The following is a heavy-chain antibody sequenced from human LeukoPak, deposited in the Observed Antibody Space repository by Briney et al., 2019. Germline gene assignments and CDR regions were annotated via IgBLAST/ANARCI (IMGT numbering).Heavy chain of an antibody. D-gene: IGHD3-10*01. J-gene: IGHJ3*02. V-gene: IGHV4-61*02. CDR1: GYSISSGYY. CDR3: ARDRAPILLWFGQTRNDAFDI. CDR2: IYTSGST. Sequence: SETLSLTCTVSSTVSGYSISSGYYWGWIRQPAGKGLEWIGRIYTSGSTNYNPSLKSRVTISVDTSKNQFSLKLSSVTAADTAVYYCARDRAPILLWFGQTRNDAFDIWGQGTVVTVSS.